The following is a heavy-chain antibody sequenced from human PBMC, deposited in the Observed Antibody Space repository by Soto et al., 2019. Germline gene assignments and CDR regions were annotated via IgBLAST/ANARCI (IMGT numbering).Heavy chain of an antibody. J-gene: IGHJ6*02. D-gene: IGHD6-13*01. Sequence: ETLSLTCTVSGGSISSYYWSWIRQPPGKGLEWIGYIYYSGSTNYNPSLKSRVTISVDTSKNQFSLKLSSVTAADTAVYYCARGGVSSSWYYYYGMDVWAKGPRSPSP. CDR3: ARGGVSSSWYYYYGMDV. CDR2: IYYSGST. V-gene: IGHV4-59*01. CDR1: GGSISSYY.